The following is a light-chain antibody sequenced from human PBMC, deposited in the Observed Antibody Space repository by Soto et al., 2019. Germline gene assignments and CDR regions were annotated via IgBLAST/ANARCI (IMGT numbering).Light chain of an antibody. CDR2: EVS. Sequence: QSALAQPPSASGSLGQSVTISCTGTSSDVGGYKYVSWYQQHPGKAPKLMIYEVSKRPSGVPDRLSGSKSGNTASLTFSGLQAEDEADYYCSSYAGSNNWVFGGGTKVTVL. CDR1: SSDVGGYKY. CDR3: SSYAGSNNWV. J-gene: IGLJ2*01. V-gene: IGLV2-8*01.